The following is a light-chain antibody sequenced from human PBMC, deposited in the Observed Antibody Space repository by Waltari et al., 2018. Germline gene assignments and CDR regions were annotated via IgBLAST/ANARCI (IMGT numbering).Light chain of an antibody. CDR1: QSISSY. V-gene: IGKV1-39*01. CDR3: HQYYSNPS. CDR2: AAS. Sequence: DIQMTQSPSSLSASVGDRVTITCRASQSISSYLNWYQQKPGKAPKLLIYAASSLQSGVPSRFSGSGSGTDFTLTISSLQAEDVAVYYCHQYYSNPSFGQGTRLEI. J-gene: IGKJ5*01.